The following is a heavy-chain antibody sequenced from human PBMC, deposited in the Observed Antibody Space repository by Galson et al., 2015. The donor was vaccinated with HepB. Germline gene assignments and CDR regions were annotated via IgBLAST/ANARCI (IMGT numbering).Heavy chain of an antibody. D-gene: IGHD6-19*01. Sequence: SLRLSCAASGFSLSTYTMHWVHQAPGKGLEWLSSLSSDGINKYSADSVKGRFTISRDSSQNTLFLQMSSLRVEDTAVYYCARDPHNSGWCDYWGQGTLVTVSA. J-gene: IGHJ4*02. V-gene: IGHV3-30-3*01. CDR2: LSSDGINK. CDR3: ARDPHNSGWCDY. CDR1: GFSLSTYT.